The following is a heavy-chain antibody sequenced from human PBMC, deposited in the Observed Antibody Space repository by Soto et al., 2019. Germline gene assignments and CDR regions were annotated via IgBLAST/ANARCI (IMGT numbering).Heavy chain of an antibody. CDR1: GFTFSSYG. Sequence: GSLRLSCAAPGFTFSSYGMHWVRQAPGKGLEWVAVISYDGSNKYYADSVKGRFTISRDNSKNTLYLQMNSLGAEDTAVYYCAKDRGRWLHQPGYYFDYWGQGTLVTVSS. CDR2: ISYDGSNK. V-gene: IGHV3-30*18. CDR3: AKDRGRWLHQPGYYFDY. D-gene: IGHD5-12*01. J-gene: IGHJ4*02.